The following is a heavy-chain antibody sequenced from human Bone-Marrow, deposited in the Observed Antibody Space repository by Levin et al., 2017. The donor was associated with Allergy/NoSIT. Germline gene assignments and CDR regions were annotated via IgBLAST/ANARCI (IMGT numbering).Heavy chain of an antibody. CDR1: GYSFSSYSFRSYG. CDR2: ISTYSGDA. J-gene: IGHJ4*02. CDR3: ARARPSFIRGVKDY. D-gene: IGHD3-10*01. V-gene: IGHV1-18*01. Sequence: GASVKVSCKASGYSFSSYSFRSYGLSWVRQAPGQGLEWMGWISTYSGDAKYAQRFQGRVTMTTDTSTTTAYMALRSLKSDDPALYFCARARPSFIRGVKDYWGQGTLVTVSS.